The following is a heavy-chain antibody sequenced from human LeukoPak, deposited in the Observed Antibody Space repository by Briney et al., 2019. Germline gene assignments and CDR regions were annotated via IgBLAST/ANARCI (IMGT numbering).Heavy chain of an antibody. J-gene: IGHJ4*02. V-gene: IGHV1-46*01. CDR3: ARGPRPGGYFDY. CDR2: INPSGGST. D-gene: IGHD6-6*01. Sequence: ASVKVSCKASGYTFTSFYIHWVRQAPGQGLEWMGIINPSGGSTSYAQKFQGRVTMTRDMSTSTVYMELSSLRSEDTAVYYCARGPRPGGYFDYWGQGTLVTVSS. CDR1: GYTFTSFY.